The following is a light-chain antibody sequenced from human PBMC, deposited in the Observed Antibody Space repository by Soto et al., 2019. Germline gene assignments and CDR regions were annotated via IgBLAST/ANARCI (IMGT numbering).Light chain of an antibody. V-gene: IGKV3-20*01. CDR1: QSVSNKY. Sequence: IVLTHSPGTLSLSPGERATLSCRARQSVSNKYLAWYQQKPGQAPRLLIYGASNRATGIPDRFSGSGSGTDFTLTISRLEPEDFAVYYCQQYGSSGTFGQGTKVDI. CDR2: GAS. J-gene: IGKJ1*01. CDR3: QQYGSSGT.